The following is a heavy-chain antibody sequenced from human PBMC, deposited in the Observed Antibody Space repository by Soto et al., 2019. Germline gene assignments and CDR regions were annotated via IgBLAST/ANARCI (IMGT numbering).Heavy chain of an antibody. CDR1: GGSFSGYY. J-gene: IGHJ4*02. Sequence: QVQLQQWGAGLLKPSETLSLTCAVYGGSFSGYYWSWIRQPPGKGLAWIGESNHAGNTNYNPSLMSRGTMSVDPSKNPGSLRLTSVTAADTAVYYCSRVHIAGVTTDWGQGTLVIVST. V-gene: IGHV4-34*01. CDR3: SRVHIAGVTTD. D-gene: IGHD5-18*01. CDR2: SNHAGNT.